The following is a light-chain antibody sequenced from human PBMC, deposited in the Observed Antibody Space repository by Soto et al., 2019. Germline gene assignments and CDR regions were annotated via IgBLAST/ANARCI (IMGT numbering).Light chain of an antibody. J-gene: IGKJ5*01. CDR3: QQYNNWPFS. Sequence: EIVMTQSTATLSVSPGERATLSCRAGQGVTTNFAWYQQKSGQSPRLLIYDVSIRATGVPARFSATGSETDFTLTISGLQSEDSAVYFCQQYNNWPFSFGQGTRLEIK. V-gene: IGKV3-15*01. CDR2: DVS. CDR1: QGVTTN.